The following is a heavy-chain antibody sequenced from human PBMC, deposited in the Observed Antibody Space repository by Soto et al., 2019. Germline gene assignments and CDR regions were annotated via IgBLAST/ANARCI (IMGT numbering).Heavy chain of an antibody. V-gene: IGHV4-30-4*01. J-gene: IGHJ4*02. CDR2: IYYSGSL. CDR1: GGSISSGDHY. Sequence: QVQLQESGSGLVKPSQTLSLTCSVSGGSISSGDHYWSWIRQSPGKGLAWIGYIYYSGSLYYKPSLKSRLTISVDTSKNQFSLKLSSVTAAYTAVYYCAREVTGDYFDNWGQGTLFTVSS. D-gene: IGHD3-10*01. CDR3: AREVTGDYFDN.